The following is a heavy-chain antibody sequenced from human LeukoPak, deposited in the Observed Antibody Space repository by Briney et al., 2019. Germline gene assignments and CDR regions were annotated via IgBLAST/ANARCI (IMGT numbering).Heavy chain of an antibody. Sequence: ASVKVSCKASGYTFTSYGISWVRQAPGQGLEWMGWISAYNGNTNYAQKLQGRVTMTTDTSTSTAYMELRSLRSDDTAVYYCARDLGRFLELLHDAFDIWGQGTMVTLSS. D-gene: IGHD3-3*01. J-gene: IGHJ3*02. CDR2: ISAYNGNT. V-gene: IGHV1-18*01. CDR1: GYTFTSYG. CDR3: ARDLGRFLELLHDAFDI.